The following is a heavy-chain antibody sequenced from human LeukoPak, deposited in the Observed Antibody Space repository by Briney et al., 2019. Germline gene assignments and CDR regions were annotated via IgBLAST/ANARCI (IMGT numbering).Heavy chain of an antibody. CDR1: GFTFSSYG. CDR3: ARDRVDGSDQKLDGFDY. D-gene: IGHD2-21*01. CDR2: ISSNGGST. J-gene: IGHJ4*02. V-gene: IGHV3-64*01. Sequence: PGGSLRLSCAASGFTFSSYGMHWVRQAPGKGLEYVSAISSNGGSTYYANSVKGRFTISRDNSKNTLYLQMNSLRAEDTAVYYCARDRVDGSDQKLDGFDYWGQGTLVIVSS.